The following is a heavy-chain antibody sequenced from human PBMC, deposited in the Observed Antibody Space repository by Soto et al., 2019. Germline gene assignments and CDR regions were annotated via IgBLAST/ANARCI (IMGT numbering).Heavy chain of an antibody. CDR1: GGSISSGGYS. Sequence: QVQLQESGPGLVKPSQTLSLTCTVSGGSISSGGYSWHWIRQHPGKGLEWIGYIYSSGTTYYTPSLRSRLTISIDTSQNLFSLKLSSVTASDTTVYFCAREEAVRLERRFDSWGQGTLVTVSS. V-gene: IGHV4-31*03. D-gene: IGHD6-6*01. J-gene: IGHJ5*01. CDR3: AREEAVRLERRFDS. CDR2: IYSSGTT.